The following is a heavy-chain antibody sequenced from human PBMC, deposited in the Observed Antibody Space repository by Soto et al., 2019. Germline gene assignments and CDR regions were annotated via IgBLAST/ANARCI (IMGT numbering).Heavy chain of an antibody. J-gene: IGHJ4*02. Sequence: EVQLVESGGALVEPGGSLRLSCVVSGFTFTNSWMAWVRQAPGKGLEWLVRITRKIDGGTAGYAEPVKGRFTISRDDSKTTLYLQMNSLKSEDTAAYYCGTYRSGAIENWGQGNLVTVSS. CDR2: ITRKIDGGTA. D-gene: IGHD3-16*02. CDR3: GTYRSGAIEN. CDR1: GFTFTNSW. V-gene: IGHV3-15*02.